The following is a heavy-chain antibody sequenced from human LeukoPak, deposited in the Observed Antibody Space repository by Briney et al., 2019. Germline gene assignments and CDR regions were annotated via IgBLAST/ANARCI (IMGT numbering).Heavy chain of an antibody. J-gene: IGHJ4*02. CDR3: ARDRTLDY. Sequence: GGSLRRSCAASGFTVSSYWMYWVRQAPGKGLVWVSLINGDGSSTTYADSVEGRFTISSDNAKNTLYLQMNSLRAEDTAVYYCARDRTLDYWGRGTLVTVSS. CDR1: GFTVSSYW. CDR2: INGDGSST. V-gene: IGHV3-74*01.